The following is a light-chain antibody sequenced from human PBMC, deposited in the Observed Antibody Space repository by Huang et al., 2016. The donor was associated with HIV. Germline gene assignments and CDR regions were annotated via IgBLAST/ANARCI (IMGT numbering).Light chain of an antibody. Sequence: DIVMTQSPLSLPVTPGEPASISCRSSQSLLHSNGYNYLDWYLQKPGQAPQLLIYLCSSRASGVPDRFSGSGSVTYFSLKITRVEAEDVGFYYCMQALQTPRTFGQGTKLEI. CDR2: LCS. J-gene: IGKJ1*01. CDR3: MQALQTPRT. CDR1: QSLLHSNGYNY. V-gene: IGKV2-28*01.